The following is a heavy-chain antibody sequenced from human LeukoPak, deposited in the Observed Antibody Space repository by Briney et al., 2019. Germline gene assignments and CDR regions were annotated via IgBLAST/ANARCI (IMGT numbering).Heavy chain of an antibody. CDR2: INSDGSST. D-gene: IGHD3-22*01. Sequence: PGGSLRLFCAASGFTFSSYWMHWVRQAPGKGLVWVSRINSDGSSTSYADSVKGRFTISRDNAKNTLYLQMNSLRAEDTAVYYCAREGRDYYDSSVSFDYWGQGTLVTVSS. CDR3: AREGRDYYDSSVSFDY. CDR1: GFTFSSYW. J-gene: IGHJ4*02. V-gene: IGHV3-74*01.